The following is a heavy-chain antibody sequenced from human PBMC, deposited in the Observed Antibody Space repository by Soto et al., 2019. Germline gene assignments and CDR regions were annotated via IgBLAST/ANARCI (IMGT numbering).Heavy chain of an antibody. CDR3: AKDLSGWYGSSEDGF. V-gene: IGHV3-30*18. CDR2: ISYDGSNK. Sequence: QVQLVESGGGVVQPGRSLRLSCAASGFTFSSYGMHWVRQAPGKGLEWVAVISYDGSNKYYADSIKGRFTISRDNSKNTLYLQMNSLRAEDTAVYYSAKDLSGWYGSSEDGFWGQGTLVTISS. J-gene: IGHJ4*02. CDR1: GFTFSSYG. D-gene: IGHD6-19*01.